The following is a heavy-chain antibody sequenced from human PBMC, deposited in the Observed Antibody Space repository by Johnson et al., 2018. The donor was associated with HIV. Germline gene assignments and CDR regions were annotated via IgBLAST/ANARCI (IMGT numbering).Heavy chain of an antibody. D-gene: IGHD5-18*01. CDR2: ISSCGSTI. Sequence: QVQVVESGGGLVTPGGSLRLSCAASGFTFSDYYMNWIRQAPGKGLEWVSYISSCGSTIYYADSVQGRFTVSGDTAKNSLYLQMNRLRAEDTAVYYWARAFPTPLWLGLREAFDIWGQGTMVTVSS. CDR3: ARAFPTPLWLGLREAFDI. CDR1: GFTFSDYY. J-gene: IGHJ3*02. V-gene: IGHV3-11*04.